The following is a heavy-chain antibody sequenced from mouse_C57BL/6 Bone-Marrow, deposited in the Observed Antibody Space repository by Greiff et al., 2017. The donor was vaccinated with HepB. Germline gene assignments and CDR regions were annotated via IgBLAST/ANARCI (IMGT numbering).Heavy chain of an antibody. CDR3: AREEFITTVVAPSWFAY. D-gene: IGHD1-1*01. Sequence: VQLQQSGPVLVKPGASVKMSCKASGYTFTDYYMNWVKQSHGKSLEWIGVINPYNGGTSYNQKFKGKATLTVDKSSSTAYMELNSLTSEDSAVYYCAREEFITTVVAPSWFAYWGQGTLVTVSA. J-gene: IGHJ3*01. V-gene: IGHV1-19*01. CDR2: INPYNGGT. CDR1: GYTFTDYY.